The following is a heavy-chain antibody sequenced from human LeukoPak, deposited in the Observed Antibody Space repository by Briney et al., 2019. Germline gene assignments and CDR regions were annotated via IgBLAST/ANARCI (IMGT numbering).Heavy chain of an antibody. J-gene: IGHJ4*02. CDR2: TKPDGSEK. CDR3: ARDDGSSCFSY. V-gene: IGHV3-7*01. CDR1: GFSFSNYW. D-gene: IGHD3-10*01. Sequence: EAGGSLRLSCAASGFSFSNYWMDWIRQAPGKGLEWVGSTKPDGSEKYYVDSVKGRFTISRDNAKNSLYLQMNGLRAEDTAVYYCARDDGSSCFSYWGQGTLVTVSS.